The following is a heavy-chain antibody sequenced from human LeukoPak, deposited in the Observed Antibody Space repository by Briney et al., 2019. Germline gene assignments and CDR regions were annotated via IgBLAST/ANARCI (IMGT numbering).Heavy chain of an antibody. CDR1: GFTFSSYG. J-gene: IGHJ6*03. Sequence: QPGGSLRLSRAASGFTFSSYGMHWVRQAPGKGLEWVAFIRYDGSNKYYADSVKGRFTISRDNSKNTLYLQMNSLRAEDTAVYYCAKAPDYYGSGSYYKTRYYYYYMDVWGKGTTVTVSS. CDR2: IRYDGSNK. D-gene: IGHD3-10*01. V-gene: IGHV3-30*02. CDR3: AKAPDYYGSGSYYKTRYYYYYMDV.